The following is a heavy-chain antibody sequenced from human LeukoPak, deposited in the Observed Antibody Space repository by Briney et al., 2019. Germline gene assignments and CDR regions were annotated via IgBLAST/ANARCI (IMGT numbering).Heavy chain of an antibody. J-gene: IGHJ6*02. CDR3: VGHRLVVPAAIEVPLYGMDV. CDR1: GGSISSYY. D-gene: IGHD2-2*01. CDR2: IYYSGST. Sequence: PSETLSLTCTVSGGSISSYYWSWIRQPPGKGLEWIGYIYYSGSTNYNPSLRSRVTISVDTSKNQFSLKLSSVTAADTAVYYCVGHRLVVPAAIEVPLYGMDVWGQGTTVTVSS. V-gene: IGHV4-59*12.